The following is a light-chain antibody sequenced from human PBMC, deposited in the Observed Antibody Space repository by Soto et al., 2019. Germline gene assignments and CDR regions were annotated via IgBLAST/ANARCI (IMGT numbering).Light chain of an antibody. V-gene: IGLV2-8*01. Sequence: QSALTQPPSASGSPGQSVTISCTGTSSDLGDYDYVSWYQQHPGKAPKLMIYEVNKRPSGVPERFSGSKSGNTASLTVTGLQAEDEADYYCSSYAGSNNLMFGGGTKVTVL. CDR2: EVN. CDR1: SSDLGDYDY. CDR3: SSYAGSNNLM. J-gene: IGLJ3*02.